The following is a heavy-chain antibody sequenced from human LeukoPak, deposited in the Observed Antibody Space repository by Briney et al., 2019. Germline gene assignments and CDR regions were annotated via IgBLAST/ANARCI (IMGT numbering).Heavy chain of an antibody. D-gene: IGHD2-2*01. J-gene: IGHJ5*02. CDR1: GYTFTGYY. Sequence: GASVKVSCKASGYTFTGYYMHWVRQAPGQGLEWMGWINPNSGGTNYAQKFQGRVTMTRDTSISTAYMELSRVRSDDTAVYYCARDIVVVPAADWFDPWGQGTLVTVSS. CDR2: INPNSGGT. CDR3: ARDIVVVPAADWFDP. V-gene: IGHV1-2*02.